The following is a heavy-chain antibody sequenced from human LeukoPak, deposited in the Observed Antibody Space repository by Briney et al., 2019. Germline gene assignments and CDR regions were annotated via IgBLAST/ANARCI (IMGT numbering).Heavy chain of an antibody. V-gene: IGHV3-7*04. CDR3: ARSLAAGFDI. D-gene: IGHD6-25*01. Sequence: GGSLRLSCAASGFTFSTYAMSWVRQAPGKGLEWVANVKQDGSEKYYVDSVKGRFTISRDNAKNSLSLQMNSLRAEDTAVYYCARSLAAGFDIWGQGTMVTVSS. CDR2: VKQDGSEK. J-gene: IGHJ3*02. CDR1: GFTFSTYA.